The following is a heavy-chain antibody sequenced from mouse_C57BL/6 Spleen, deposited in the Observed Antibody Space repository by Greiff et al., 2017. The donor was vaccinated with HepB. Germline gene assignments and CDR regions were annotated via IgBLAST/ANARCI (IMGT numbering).Heavy chain of an antibody. CDR2: IYPRSGNT. V-gene: IGHV1-81*01. J-gene: IGHJ2*01. D-gene: IGHD2-4*01. CDR1: GYTFTSYG. Sequence: QVQLKESGAELARPGASVKLSCKASGYTFTSYGISWVKQRTGQGLEWIGEIYPRSGNTYYNEKFKGKATLTADKSSSTAYMELRSLTSEDSAVYFCARAYYDYDDTFDYWGQGTTLTVSS. CDR3: ARAYYDYDDTFDY.